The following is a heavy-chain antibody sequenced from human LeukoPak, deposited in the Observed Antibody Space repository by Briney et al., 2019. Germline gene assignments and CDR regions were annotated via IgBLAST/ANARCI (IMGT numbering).Heavy chain of an antibody. J-gene: IGHJ4*02. CDR1: GFTFSSYG. V-gene: IGHV3-64D*09. D-gene: IGHD1-26*01. Sequence: GGSLRLSCSASGFTFSSYGMHWVRQAPGKGLDYVSGISNKGGSTYYADSVKGRFTISRDNSKNALHLQMSSLRADDTAVYYCVKSGTWADFDSWGQGTLVTVSS. CDR2: ISNKGGST. CDR3: VKSGTWADFDS.